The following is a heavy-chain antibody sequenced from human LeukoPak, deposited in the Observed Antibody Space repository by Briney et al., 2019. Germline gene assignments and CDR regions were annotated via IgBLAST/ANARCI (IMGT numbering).Heavy chain of an antibody. Sequence: ASVKVSCKASGYTFTGYYMHWVRQAPGQGLEWVGWINPNSGGTNYAQKFQGRVTMTRDASISTAYMELSRLRSDDTAVYYCASPSPAAKAPAAADPLDYWGQGTLVTVSS. CDR3: ASPSPAAKAPAAADPLDY. J-gene: IGHJ4*02. V-gene: IGHV1-2*02. CDR2: INPNSGGT. D-gene: IGHD6-13*01. CDR1: GYTFTGYY.